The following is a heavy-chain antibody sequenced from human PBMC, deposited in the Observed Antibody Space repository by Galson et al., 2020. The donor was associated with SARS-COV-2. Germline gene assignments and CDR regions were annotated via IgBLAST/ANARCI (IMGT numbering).Heavy chain of an antibody. CDR1: GGSISSGDNY. J-gene: IGHJ3*02. D-gene: IGHD4-4*01. V-gene: IGHV4-30-4*01. Sequence: SETLSLTCTVSGGSISSGDNYWSWIRQPPGKGLEWIGYVYNTGSTRYNPSLKSRVVISVDMSKNQFSLELSSVTAADTAMYFCARDPTMTTVITHDFDIWGQGTMVTVAS. CDR2: VYNTGST. CDR3: ARDPTMTTVITHDFDI.